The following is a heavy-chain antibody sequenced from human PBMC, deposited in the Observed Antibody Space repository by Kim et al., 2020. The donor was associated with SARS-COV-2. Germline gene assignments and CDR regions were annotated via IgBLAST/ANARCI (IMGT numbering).Heavy chain of an antibody. V-gene: IGHV1-3*01. Sequence: TKSSEKLQGRVTLTRDTSASTVYMELSSLTSEDTAVYYCARRGSGHGLDVWGQGTTVTVSS. CDR2: T. J-gene: IGHJ6*02. CDR3: ARRGSGHGLDV. D-gene: IGHD1-26*01.